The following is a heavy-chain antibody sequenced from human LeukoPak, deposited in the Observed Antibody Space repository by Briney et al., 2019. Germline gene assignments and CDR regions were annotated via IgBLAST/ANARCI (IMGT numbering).Heavy chain of an antibody. Sequence: GGSLRLSCAASGFTFNSYWMSWVRQAPGKGLEWVANIKQDGSEKYYVDSVKGRFTISRDNAKNSLSLQMNSLRAEDTAVYYCARLRCSSSSCYGDSWFDPWGQGALVTVSS. D-gene: IGHD2-2*01. CDR2: IKQDGSEK. CDR1: GFTFNSYW. V-gene: IGHV3-7*01. J-gene: IGHJ5*02. CDR3: ARLRCSSSSCYGDSWFDP.